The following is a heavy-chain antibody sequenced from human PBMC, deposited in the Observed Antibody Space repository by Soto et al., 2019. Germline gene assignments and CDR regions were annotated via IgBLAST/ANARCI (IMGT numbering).Heavy chain of an antibody. CDR2: IYYSGST. D-gene: IGHD1-1*01. Sequence: QVQLQESGTGLVKPSETQSLTCTVSGGSISSYYGSRIGQPPGKGLEWIGYIYYSGSTNYNPSLKSRVTISVDTSKNQFSLKLSSVTAADTAVYYCARVWGTTFDYWGQGTLVTVSS. CDR3: ARVWGTTFDY. J-gene: IGHJ4*02. CDR1: GGSISSYY. V-gene: IGHV4-59*01.